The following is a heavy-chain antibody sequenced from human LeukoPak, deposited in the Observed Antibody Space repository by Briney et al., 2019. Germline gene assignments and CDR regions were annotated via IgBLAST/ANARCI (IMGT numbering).Heavy chain of an antibody. CDR2: IKQDGSEK. Sequence: GGSLRLSCAASGFTFSSDWMSWVRQAPGKGLEWVANIKQDGSEKYYVDSVKGRFTISRDNAKNSLYLQMNSLRAEDTAVYYCARGGGSSWSAGDFDYWGQGTLVTVSS. J-gene: IGHJ4*02. CDR3: ARGGGSSWSAGDFDY. D-gene: IGHD6-13*01. V-gene: IGHV3-7*01. CDR1: GFTFSSDW.